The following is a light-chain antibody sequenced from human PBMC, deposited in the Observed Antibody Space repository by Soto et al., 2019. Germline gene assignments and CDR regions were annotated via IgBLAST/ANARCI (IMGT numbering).Light chain of an antibody. CDR1: QSVSSSY. CDR3: EQYNNWPHA. CDR2: GAS. Sequence: EIVLTQSPGTLSLSPGARAPLSCRASQSVSSSYLAWYQQKPGQAPRLLIYGASTRATAIPARFSGSGSGTEFTLTISSLQSEDFAVYYCEQYNNWPHAFGGGTKVDIK. J-gene: IGKJ4*01. V-gene: IGKV3-15*01.